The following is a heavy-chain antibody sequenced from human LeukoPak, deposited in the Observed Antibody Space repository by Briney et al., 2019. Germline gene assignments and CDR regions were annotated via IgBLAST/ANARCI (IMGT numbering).Heavy chain of an antibody. CDR1: GFPFSSYG. V-gene: IGHV3-30*18. CDR3: AKGGGSIGRSYYFDY. Sequence: GMSLRLSCAASGFPFSSYGIHWVRQAPGKGLEWVAAISNDGSNKFYADSVKGRFALSRDNPTSTVILQMNSLRAEDTAVYYCAKGGGSIGRSYYFDYWGQGTLVTVSS. CDR2: ISNDGSNK. J-gene: IGHJ4*02. D-gene: IGHD2-15*01.